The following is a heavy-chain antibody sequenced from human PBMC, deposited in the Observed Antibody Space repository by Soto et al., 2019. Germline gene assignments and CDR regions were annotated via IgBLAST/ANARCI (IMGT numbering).Heavy chain of an antibody. Sequence: QLVESGGGLVKPGGSLALSCAGSGFAFTNVWLPWVRQAPGKGLEWVCRINSKPDGETTDDAAPVKGRFTIYRDDSTNTMYLQMNSLQAEDSCLYYGITYYDFGGGHTPRWGQGTLVTVSS. V-gene: IGHV3-15*07. D-gene: IGHD3-3*01. CDR1: GFAFTNVW. CDR2: INSKPDGETT. J-gene: IGHJ4*02. CDR3: ITYYDFGGGHTPR.